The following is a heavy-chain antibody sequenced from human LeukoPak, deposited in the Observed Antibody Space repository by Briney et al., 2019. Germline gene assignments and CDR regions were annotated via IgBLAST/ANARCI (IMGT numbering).Heavy chain of an antibody. CDR1: GGSISSYH. D-gene: IGHD5-12*01. CDR3: ARGNSGYDYAFDI. CDR2: IYSSGST. Sequence: SETLSLTCTVSGGSISSYHWSWIRQPPGKGLQWIGFIYSSGSTNYNPSLESRVTISLDTSKNQFSLRVSSVTSADTAVYYCARGNSGYDYAFDIWGQGTMVTVSS. J-gene: IGHJ3*02. V-gene: IGHV4-59*01.